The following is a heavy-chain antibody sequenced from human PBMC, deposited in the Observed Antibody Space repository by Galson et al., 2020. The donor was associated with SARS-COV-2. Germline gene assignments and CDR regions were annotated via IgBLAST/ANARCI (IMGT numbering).Heavy chain of an antibody. CDR1: GFTFSSSA. Sequence: QSGGSLRLSCAASGFTFSSSAMHWVRQAPGEGLEWVAIISYDGTTIYKSDSVKGRFTISRDISKNILYLQMNRLRPEDTGVYYCARETDDDSSSWYDYWGQGTLVTVSP. V-gene: IGHV3-30*04. CDR2: ISYDGTTI. J-gene: IGHJ4*02. D-gene: IGHD3-22*01. CDR3: ARETDDDSSSWYDY.